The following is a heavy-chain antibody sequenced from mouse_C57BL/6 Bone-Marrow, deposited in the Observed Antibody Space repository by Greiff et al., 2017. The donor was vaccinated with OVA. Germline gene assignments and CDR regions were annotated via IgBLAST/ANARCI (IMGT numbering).Heavy chain of an antibody. CDR3: ARSGGDDGNYYAMDD. V-gene: IGHV1-50*01. D-gene: IGHD2-2*01. CDR1: GYTFTSYW. Sequence: QVNVKQPGAELVKPGASVKLSCKASGYTFTSYWMQWVKQRPGQGLEWIGEIDPSDSYTNYNQKFKGKATLTVDTSSSTAYMQLSSLTSEDSAVYYCARSGGDDGNYYAMDDWGQGTSVTVSS. CDR2: IDPSDSYT. J-gene: IGHJ4*01.